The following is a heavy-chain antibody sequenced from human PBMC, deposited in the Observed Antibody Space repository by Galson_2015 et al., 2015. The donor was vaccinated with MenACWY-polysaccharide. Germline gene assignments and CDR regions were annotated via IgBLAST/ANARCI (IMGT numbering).Heavy chain of an antibody. D-gene: IGHD2-21*02. J-gene: IGHJ4*02. V-gene: IGHV3-11*01. CDR2: ISSSGSTV. Sequence: SLRLSCAASGFTFSDYYMSWIRQAPGKGLEWISYISSSGSTVYYADSVKGRFTISRDNAKNSLYLQMNSLRAEDMAVYYCAGGRGGDCRGCFGFWGQGTLVTVSS. CDR3: AGGRGGDCRGCFGF. CDR1: GFTFSDYY.